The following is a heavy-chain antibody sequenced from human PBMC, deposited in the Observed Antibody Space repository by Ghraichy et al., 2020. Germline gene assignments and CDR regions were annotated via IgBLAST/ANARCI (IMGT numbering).Heavy chain of an antibody. CDR2: ISWNSAFI. CDR1: GFTFDDYA. CDR3: VKDKSWDHGDSPFDY. J-gene: IGHJ4*02. V-gene: IGHV3-9*01. Sequence: GGSLRLSCAASGFTFDDYAMHWVRQAPGKGLEWVSGISWNSAFIDYADSVKGRFTISRDNSKDSLHLQMNSLRVEDTALYYCVKDKSWDHGDSPFDYWGQGTVVIVSS. D-gene: IGHD4-17*01.